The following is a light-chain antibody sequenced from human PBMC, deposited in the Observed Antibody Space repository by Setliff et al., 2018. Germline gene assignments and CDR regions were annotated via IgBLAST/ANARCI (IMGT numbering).Light chain of an antibody. J-gene: IGLJ1*01. CDR3: SSYTSLSTRV. Sequence: QSALAQSASVSGSPGQSITISCTGTSSDVGDYKYVSWYQQLPGKAPKLIIFEVSNRPSGIPNRFSGSKSGNTASLSISGLQAEDEADYHCSSYTSLSTRVFGTGTKGTVL. V-gene: IGLV2-14*01. CDR2: EVS. CDR1: SSDVGDYKY.